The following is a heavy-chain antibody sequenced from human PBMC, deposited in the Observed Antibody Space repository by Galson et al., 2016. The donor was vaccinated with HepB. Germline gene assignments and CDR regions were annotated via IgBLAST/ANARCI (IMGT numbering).Heavy chain of an antibody. D-gene: IGHD1-14*01. CDR1: GFTFSSYA. V-gene: IGHV3-30-3*01. J-gene: IGHJ6*02. CDR3: ARGGGTSSYYYWGMDV. Sequence: SLRLSCAASGFTFSSYAMHWVRQAPGKGLEWVAVISYDGSNKYYADSVKGRFTVSRDNSKNTLYLQMNNLTPDDTAIYYCARGGGTSSYYYWGMDVWGQGPTVTVSS. CDR2: ISYDGSNK.